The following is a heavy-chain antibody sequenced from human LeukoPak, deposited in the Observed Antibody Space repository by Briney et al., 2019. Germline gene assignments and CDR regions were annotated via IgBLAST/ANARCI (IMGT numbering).Heavy chain of an antibody. CDR2: ISSSGSTI. CDR1: GFTFSSYE. CDR3: ARPYSSGWYGVFNY. Sequence: GGSLRLSCAASGFTFSSYEMNWVRQAPGKGLQWVSYISSSGSTIYYTDSVKGRFTISRDNAKNSLYLQMNSLRAEDTAVYYCARPYSSGWYGVFNYWGQGTLVTVSS. D-gene: IGHD6-19*01. J-gene: IGHJ4*02. V-gene: IGHV3-48*03.